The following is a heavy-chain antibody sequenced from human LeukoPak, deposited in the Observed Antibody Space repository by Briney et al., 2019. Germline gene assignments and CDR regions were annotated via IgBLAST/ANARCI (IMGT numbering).Heavy chain of an antibody. Sequence: QPGGSLRLSCAASGYSFSSYGMQWVRQAPGKGLEWVAVIWYDGSKKYYADSVKGRFTISRDNSKSTLFLQMNGLRVDDTAVYYCARGDYSDFKSEDAFSVWGQGTMVTVSS. CDR2: IWYDGSKK. V-gene: IGHV3-33*01. J-gene: IGHJ3*01. CDR1: GYSFSSYG. CDR3: ARGDYSDFKSEDAFSV. D-gene: IGHD4-11*01.